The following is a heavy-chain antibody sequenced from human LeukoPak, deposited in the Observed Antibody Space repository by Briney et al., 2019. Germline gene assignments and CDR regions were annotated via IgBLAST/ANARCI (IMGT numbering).Heavy chain of an antibody. D-gene: IGHD3-10*01. CDR1: GYTLTSYD. J-gene: IGHJ5*02. Sequence: AASVNVSCKASGYTLTSYDINWVRQATGQGLEGMGWMNPNSGNTGYAQKFQGRVTMTSNTSISTAYMALRSMRSEDTAVYYCARCWVRITMVRGVRKPPARWFDPWGQGTLVTVSS. CDR2: MNPNSGNT. V-gene: IGHV1-8*01. CDR3: ARCWVRITMVRGVRKPPARWFDP.